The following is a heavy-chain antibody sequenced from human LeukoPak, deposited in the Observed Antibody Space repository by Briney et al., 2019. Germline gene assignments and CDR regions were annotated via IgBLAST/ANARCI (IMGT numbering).Heavy chain of an antibody. D-gene: IGHD3-10*01. J-gene: IGHJ4*02. V-gene: IGHV3-20*04. CDR2: INWNGGST. Sequence: GGSLRLSCAASGFTFDDYGMSWVRHAPGKGLEWVSGINWNGGSTGYADSVKGRFTISRDNAKNSLYLQMNSLRAEDTAVYYCAKLPSGYYGSGSYYKAWIDYWGQGTLVTVSS. CDR1: GFTFDDYG. CDR3: AKLPSGYYGSGSYYKAWIDY.